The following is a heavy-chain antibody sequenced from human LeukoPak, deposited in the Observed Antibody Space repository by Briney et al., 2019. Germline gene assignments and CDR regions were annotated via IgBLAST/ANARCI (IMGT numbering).Heavy chain of an antibody. Sequence: ASVKLSCKASGYSFTNYGVGLGRQAPGPGLEVMGWISAYSGNPGYAQTVHGRGTLTTDTATSTNYMELRMIRLGDTAVYHCATYTEGYCKSANRNAGCAYWGQRTLVTVPS. V-gene: IGHV1-18*01. D-gene: IGHD2-15*01. CDR1: GYSFTNYG. J-gene: IGHJ4*02. CDR3: ATYTEGYCKSANRNAGCAY. CDR2: ISAYSGNP.